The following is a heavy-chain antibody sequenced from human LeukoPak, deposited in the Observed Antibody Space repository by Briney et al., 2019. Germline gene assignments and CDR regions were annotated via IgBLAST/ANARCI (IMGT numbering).Heavy chain of an antibody. CDR2: IYYSGDT. V-gene: IGHV4-39*07. CDR3: ARGPDLYGSGSYYNDY. Sequence: SQTLSLTCTVSGGSVDSGSYYWGWIRQSPGKGLEWIGIIYYSGDTYYNPSLKSRVTISVDTSKNQFSLKLSSVTAADTAVYYCARGPDLYGSGSYYNDYWGQGTLVTVSS. J-gene: IGHJ4*02. D-gene: IGHD3-10*01. CDR1: GGSVDSGSYY.